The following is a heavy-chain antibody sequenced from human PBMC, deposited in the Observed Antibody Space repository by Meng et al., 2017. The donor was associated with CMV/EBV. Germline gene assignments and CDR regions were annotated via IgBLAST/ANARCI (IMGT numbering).Heavy chain of an antibody. CDR3: ARAGVPG. Sequence: ASVKLSCKASGYTFTGYYMHWVRQVPGQGLEWMGCINPNSGGTRYAQKFQGRVTMTRDMSINTGYMELSRLRLDDTAIYYCARAGVPGWGQGTLVTVSS. J-gene: IGHJ4*02. D-gene: IGHD2-8*01. V-gene: IGHV1-2*02. CDR2: INPNSGGT. CDR1: GYTFTGYY.